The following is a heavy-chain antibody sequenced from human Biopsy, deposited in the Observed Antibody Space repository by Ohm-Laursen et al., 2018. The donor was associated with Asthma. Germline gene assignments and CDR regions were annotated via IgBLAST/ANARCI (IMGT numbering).Heavy chain of an antibody. CDR1: GGTFSTCG. CDR2: TIPFYGTA. CDR3: ARDYDGDYVQRLLPLAY. Sequence: GASVTVSCKASGGTFSTCGISWVRQAPGQGLEWMGWTIPFYGTATYAQNFQGRLTLTADESTSTAYMELSSLRSEDTAVYFCARDYDGDYVQRLLPLAYWGQGTLVTVSS. V-gene: IGHV1-69*13. J-gene: IGHJ4*02. D-gene: IGHD4-17*01.